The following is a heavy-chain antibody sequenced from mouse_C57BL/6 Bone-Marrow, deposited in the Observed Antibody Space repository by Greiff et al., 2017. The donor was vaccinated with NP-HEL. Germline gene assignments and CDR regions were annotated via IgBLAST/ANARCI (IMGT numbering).Heavy chain of an antibody. J-gene: IGHJ4*01. CDR1: GYTFTDYY. CDR3: ARGGWLPPYYAMDY. CDR2: IGTGSGST. D-gene: IGHD2-3*01. V-gene: IGHV1-77*01. Sequence: QVQLQQSGAELVKPGASVKISCKASGYTFTDYYINWVKQRPGQGLEWIGTIGTGSGSTYYNEKFKGQATLTADKSSSTAYMQLSRLTSEDSAVYFCARGGWLPPYYAMDYWGQGTSVTVSS.